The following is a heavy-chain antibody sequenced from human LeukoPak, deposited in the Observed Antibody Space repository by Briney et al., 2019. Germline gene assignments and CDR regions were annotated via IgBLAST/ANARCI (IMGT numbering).Heavy chain of an antibody. J-gene: IGHJ4*02. Sequence: PGGSLRLSCAGSGLTFNNYAMSWVRQAPGKGLEWVSGIRGRGASKYDADSGKGRFTTSRDNSKNPLYLQMNSLRAEDTAVYYCAEGVVVAPDVTPFDYWGQGTLVTVSS. CDR3: AEGVVVAPDVTPFDY. D-gene: IGHD2-2*01. CDR1: GLTFNNYA. CDR2: IRGRGASK. V-gene: IGHV3-23*01.